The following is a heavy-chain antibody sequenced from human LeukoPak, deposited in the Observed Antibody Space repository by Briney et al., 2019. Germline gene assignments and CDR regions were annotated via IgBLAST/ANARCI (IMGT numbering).Heavy chain of an antibody. J-gene: IGHJ4*02. CDR3: ARTDGDYDSSGAYYFDY. CDR2: INPSGGST. V-gene: IGHV1-46*01. CDR1: GYTFTSYY. D-gene: IGHD3-22*01. Sequence: ASVTVSCKASGYTFTSYYMHWVRQAPGQGLEWMGIINPSGGSTSYAQKFQGRVTMTRDTSTSTVYMELSSLRSEDTAVYYCARTDGDYDSSGAYYFDYWGQGTLVTVSS.